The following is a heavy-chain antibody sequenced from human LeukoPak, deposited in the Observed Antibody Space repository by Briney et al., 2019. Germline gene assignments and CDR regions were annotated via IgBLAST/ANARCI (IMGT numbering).Heavy chain of an antibody. D-gene: IGHD3-10*01. CDR1: GGSFSGYY. J-gene: IGHJ5*02. CDR2: INHSGST. Sequence: SETLSLTCAVYGGSFSGYYWSWIRQPPGKGLEWIGEINHSGSTNYNPSLKSRVTISVDTSKNQFSLKLSSVTAADTAVYYCARLSVLWFGDLNWFDPWGQGTLVTVSS. V-gene: IGHV4-34*01. CDR3: ARLSVLWFGDLNWFDP.